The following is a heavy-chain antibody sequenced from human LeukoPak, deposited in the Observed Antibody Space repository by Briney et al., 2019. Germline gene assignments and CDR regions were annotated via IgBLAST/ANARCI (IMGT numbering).Heavy chain of an antibody. CDR2: INPNSGGT. Sequence: ASVKVSCKASGYTFTGYYMHWVRQAPGQGLEWMGWINPNSGGTNYAQKFQGRVTMTRDTSISTAYMELSRLRSDDTAAYYCARDYNYGDYVPDYWGQGTLVTVSS. V-gene: IGHV1-2*02. J-gene: IGHJ4*02. CDR3: ARDYNYGDYVPDY. D-gene: IGHD4-17*01. CDR1: GYTFTGYY.